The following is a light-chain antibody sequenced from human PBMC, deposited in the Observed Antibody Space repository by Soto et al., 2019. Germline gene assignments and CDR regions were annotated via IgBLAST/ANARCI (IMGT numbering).Light chain of an antibody. V-gene: IGLV1-44*01. CDR2: SNH. J-gene: IGLJ3*02. CDR3: ATWEDNLTARV. Sequence: QSALTQPPSASGTPGQTVTISCSGSSSNIGSNSVNWFQHLPGAVPKLLIFSNHQRPSGVPDRFSGSKSGTSASLAISGLQTEDEADYYCATWEDNLTARVFGGGTKLTVL. CDR1: SSNIGSNS.